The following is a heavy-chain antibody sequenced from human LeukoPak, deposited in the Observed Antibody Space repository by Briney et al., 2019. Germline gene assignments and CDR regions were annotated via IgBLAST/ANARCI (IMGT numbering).Heavy chain of an antibody. CDR3: ASPYSSRDY. Sequence: SETLSLTCAAYGGSFSGYYWSWIRQPPGKGLEWIGEINHSGSTNYNPSLKSRVTISVDTSKNQFSLKLSSVTAADTAVYYCASPYSSRDYWGQGTLVTVSS. D-gene: IGHD6-13*01. CDR1: GGSFSGYY. J-gene: IGHJ4*02. V-gene: IGHV4-34*01. CDR2: INHSGST.